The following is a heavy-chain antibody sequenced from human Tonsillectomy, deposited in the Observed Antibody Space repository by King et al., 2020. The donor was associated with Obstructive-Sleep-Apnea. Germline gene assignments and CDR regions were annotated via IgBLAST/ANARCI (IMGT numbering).Heavy chain of an antibody. V-gene: IGHV1-2*04. CDR2: INPNSGGT. CDR3: ARVDGGNYYYYGMDV. D-gene: IGHD4-23*01. Sequence: QLVQSGAEVKKPGASVKVSCQASGYTFTGYYMHWVRQAPGQGLEWMGWINPNSGGTNYAQKFQGWVTMTRDTSISTAYMELSRLRSDDTAVYYCARVDGGNYYYYGMDVWGQGTTVTVSS. CDR1: GYTFTGYY. J-gene: IGHJ6*02.